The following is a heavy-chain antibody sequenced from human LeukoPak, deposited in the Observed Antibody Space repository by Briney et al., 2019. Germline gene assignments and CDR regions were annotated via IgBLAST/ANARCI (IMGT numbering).Heavy chain of an antibody. CDR2: IYYGGST. V-gene: IGHV4-59*01. Sequence: SETLSLTCTVSGGSISSYYWSWIRQPPGKGLEWIGYIYYGGSTNYNPSLKSRVTISVDTSKNQFSLKLSSVTAADTAVYYCARGERRLAAPDYWGQGTLVTVSS. CDR1: GGSISSYY. J-gene: IGHJ4*02. D-gene: IGHD6-13*01. CDR3: ARGERRLAAPDY.